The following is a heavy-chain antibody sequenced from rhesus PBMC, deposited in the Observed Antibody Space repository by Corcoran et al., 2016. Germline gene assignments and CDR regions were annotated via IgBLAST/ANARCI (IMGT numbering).Heavy chain of an antibody. CDR2: IYGSGGDT. Sequence: QVQLQESGPGLVKPSETLSLTCAVSRASISADYYWSWIRPSPGQGLEWVGYIYGSGGDTNYNPSLKNRVTSSIDTSKNQFSLELFSVTAADTAVYYCAARPKDSNGGLDYWGQGVLVTLSS. D-gene: IGHD3-34*01. CDR3: AARPKDSNGGLDY. V-gene: IGHV4-106*01. J-gene: IGHJ4*01. CDR1: RASISADYY.